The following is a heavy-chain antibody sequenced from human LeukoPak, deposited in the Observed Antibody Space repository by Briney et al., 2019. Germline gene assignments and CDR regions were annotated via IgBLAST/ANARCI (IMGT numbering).Heavy chain of an antibody. Sequence: PGGSLRLSCAASGFTFSSYAMHWVRQAPGKGLEWVAVISYDGSNKYYADSVKGRFTISRDNAKNSLYLQMNSLRAEDTAVYYCARGQSDWVSLIGAFDIWGQGTMVTVSS. CDR2: ISYDGSNK. CDR1: GFTFSSYA. V-gene: IGHV3-30*04. J-gene: IGHJ3*02. D-gene: IGHD2-21*02. CDR3: ARGQSDWVSLIGAFDI.